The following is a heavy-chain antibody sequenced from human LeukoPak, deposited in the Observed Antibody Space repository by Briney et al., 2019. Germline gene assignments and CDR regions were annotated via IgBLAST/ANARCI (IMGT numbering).Heavy chain of an antibody. D-gene: IGHD6-13*01. CDR1: GFTFSDHS. CDR3: AKGSLGSWYYFDY. V-gene: IGHV3-23*01. CDR2: FGRSGSDT. Sequence: EGSLRLSCAASGFTFSDHSMSWVRRAPGKGPEWVSTFGRSGSDTYYSDSVKGRYTIFRDNSKNTLYLQMNSLRDEDTAVYYCAKGSLGSWYYFDYWSQGTLVTVSS. J-gene: IGHJ4*02.